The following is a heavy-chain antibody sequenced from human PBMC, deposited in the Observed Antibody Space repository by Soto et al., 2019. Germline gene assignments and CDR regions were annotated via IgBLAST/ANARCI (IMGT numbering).Heavy chain of an antibody. V-gene: IGHV2-5*02. D-gene: IGHD5-12*01. CDR1: GFSLSTSGVG. J-gene: IGHJ4*02. CDR2: IYWDDDK. CDR3: AHKGDGYRGFKY. Sequence: QITLKESGPTLVKPTQTLTLTCTFSGFSLSTSGVGVGWIRQPPGKALEWLALIYWDDDKRYSPSLKSRLTIXKXXSKNQVVLTMTNMDPVDTATYYCAHKGDGYRGFKYWGQGTLVTVSS.